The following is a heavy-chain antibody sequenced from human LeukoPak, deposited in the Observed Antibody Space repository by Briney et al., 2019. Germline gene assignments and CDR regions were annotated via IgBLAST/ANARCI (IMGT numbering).Heavy chain of an antibody. CDR1: GFTFSSYG. Sequence: GGSLRLSCAASGFTFSSYGMHWVRQAPGKGLGWVAVIWYDGSNKYYADSVKGRFTISRDNSKNTLYLQMNSLRAEDTAVYYCARDTAMVRYFDYWGQGTLVTVSS. J-gene: IGHJ4*02. V-gene: IGHV3-33*01. D-gene: IGHD5-18*01. CDR2: IWYDGSNK. CDR3: ARDTAMVRYFDY.